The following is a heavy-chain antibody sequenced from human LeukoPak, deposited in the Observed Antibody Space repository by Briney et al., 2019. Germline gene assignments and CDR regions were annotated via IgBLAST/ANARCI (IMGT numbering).Heavy chain of an antibody. V-gene: IGHV1-18*01. CDR1: GYTFTSYG. J-gene: IGHJ4*02. Sequence: ASVKVSCKASGYTFTSYGISWVRQAPGQGLEWMGWISGYNGNTHYAQKVQGRVTMTTDTSTSTGYMELTGLRSDDTAVYYCARDSGVYHGRAGFDSWGQGTLVTVSS. D-gene: IGHD1-26*01. CDR3: ARDSGVYHGRAGFDS. CDR2: ISGYNGNT.